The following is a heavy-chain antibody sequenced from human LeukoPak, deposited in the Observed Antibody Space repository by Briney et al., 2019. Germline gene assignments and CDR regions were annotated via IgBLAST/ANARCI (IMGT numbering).Heavy chain of an antibody. CDR3: AKGQTYYDDSTGYHYYAFDI. Sequence: GGSLRLSCAASGFTFGNYWMHWVRQAPGKGLVWVSRINTDGSSTNYADSVKGRFTISRDNAKKTLYLQMNSLTAEDTAVYYCAKGQTYYDDSTGYHYYAFDIWGQGTMVTVSS. V-gene: IGHV3-74*01. J-gene: IGHJ3*02. D-gene: IGHD3-9*01. CDR2: INTDGSST. CDR1: GFTFGNYW.